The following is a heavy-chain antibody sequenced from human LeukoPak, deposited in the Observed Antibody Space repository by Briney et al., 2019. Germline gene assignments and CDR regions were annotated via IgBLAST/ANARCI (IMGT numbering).Heavy chain of an antibody. J-gene: IGHJ4*02. CDR2: IYYSGST. CDR3: ARCFVSYGVLD. V-gene: IGHV4-59*01. D-gene: IGHD5-18*01. Sequence: SETLSLTCTVSGGSISSYYWSWTRQPPGKGLEWIGYIYYSGSTNYNPSLKSRVTISVDTSKNQFSLKLSSVTAADTAVYYCARCFVSYGVLDWGQGTLVTVSS. CDR1: GGSISSYY.